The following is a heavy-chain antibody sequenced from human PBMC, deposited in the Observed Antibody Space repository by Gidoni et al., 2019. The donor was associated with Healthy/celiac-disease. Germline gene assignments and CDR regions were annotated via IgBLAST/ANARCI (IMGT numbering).Heavy chain of an antibody. CDR3: AKEGYYYDSSGYYNRGGYFDY. D-gene: IGHD3-22*01. V-gene: IGHV3-9*01. CDR2: ISWNSGSI. Sequence: EVQLVESGGGLVQPGRSLRLSCAASGFTFDDYAMPWVRQAPGKGLEWVSGISWNSGSIGYADSVKGRFTISRDNAKNSLYLQMNSLRAEDTALYYCAKEGYYYDSSGYYNRGGYFDYWGQGTLVTVSS. J-gene: IGHJ4*02. CDR1: GFTFDDYA.